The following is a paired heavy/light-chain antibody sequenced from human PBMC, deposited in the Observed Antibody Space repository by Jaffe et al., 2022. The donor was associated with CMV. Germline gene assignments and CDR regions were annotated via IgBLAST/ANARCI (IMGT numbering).Light chain of an antibody. CDR3: QQNSGLPPT. J-gene: IGKJ4*01. V-gene: IGKV1-39*01. CDR2: SAS. CDR1: QSISSL. Sequence: DIQMTQSPSSLSASEGDRVTITCRASQSISSLLNWYQQKPGKGPQLLIHSASNLQSGVPSRFSGSGSGTDFTLTISSLQPEDFATYYCQQNSGLPPTFGGGTRVEIK.
Heavy chain of an antibody. CDR2: ISARGDAT. CDR1: GFTLSNFA. V-gene: IGHV3-23*01. J-gene: IGHJ5*02. Sequence: EVQLLESGGDLVQPGGSLRLSCAASGFTLSNFALSWVRLAPRQGLEWVSSISARGDATYYAASAKGRFTISRDNSKDTVFLQMNDLRVEDTARYSCTRHLQYPDLGTPLHNWFAPWGQGTLVTVSS. D-gene: IGHD4-4*01. CDR3: TRHLQYPDLGTPLHNWFAP.